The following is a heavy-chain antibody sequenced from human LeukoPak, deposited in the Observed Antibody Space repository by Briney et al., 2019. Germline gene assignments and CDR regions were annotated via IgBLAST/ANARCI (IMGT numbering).Heavy chain of an antibody. D-gene: IGHD4-11*01. CDR2: ISYDGSDK. J-gene: IGHJ6*02. CDR1: GFTFSSYA. Sequence: GGSLRLSCAASGFTFSSYAMHWVRQAPGKGLEWAAVISYDGSDKYYADSVKGRFTISRDNSKNTLYLQMNSLRAEDTAVYYCARDRSTVKHYYYYGMDVWGQGTTVTVSS. V-gene: IGHV3-30*04. CDR3: ARDRSTVKHYYYYGMDV.